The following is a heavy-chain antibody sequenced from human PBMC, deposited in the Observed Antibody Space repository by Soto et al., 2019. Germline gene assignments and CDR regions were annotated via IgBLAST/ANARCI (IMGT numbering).Heavy chain of an antibody. V-gene: IGHV1-69*13. CDR2: IIPIFGTA. Sequence: SVKVSCKASGGTFSSYAISWVRQAPGQGLEWMGGIIPIFGTANYAQKFQGRVTITADESTSTAYMELSSLRSEDTAVYYCARQAAGDIVLIVYALGGMDVSGQGTTVTVSS. CDR3: ARQAAGDIVLIVYALGGMDV. J-gene: IGHJ6*02. D-gene: IGHD2-8*01. CDR1: GGTFSSYA.